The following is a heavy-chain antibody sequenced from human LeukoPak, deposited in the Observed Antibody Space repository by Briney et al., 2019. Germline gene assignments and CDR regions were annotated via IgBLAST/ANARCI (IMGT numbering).Heavy chain of an antibody. CDR2: ISYDGSNK. CDR1: GFTFSSYG. Sequence: PGGSLRLSCAASGFTFSSYGIQWVRQAPGKGLEWVAVISYDGSNKYYADSVKGRFTISRDNSKNTLYLQMNSLRAEDTAVYYCAKDLSIVGATYVGGFDYWGQGTLVTVSS. J-gene: IGHJ4*02. D-gene: IGHD1-26*01. V-gene: IGHV3-30*18. CDR3: AKDLSIVGATYVGGFDY.